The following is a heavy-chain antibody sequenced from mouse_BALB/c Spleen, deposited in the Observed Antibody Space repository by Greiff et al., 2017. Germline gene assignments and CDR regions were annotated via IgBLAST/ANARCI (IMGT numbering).Heavy chain of an antibody. CDR2: IDPENGNT. J-gene: IGHJ2*01. Sequence: EVMLVESGAELVRPGASVKLSCKASGFNIKDYYMHWVKQRPEQGLEWIGWIDPENGNTIYDPKFQGKASITADTSSNTAYLQLSSLTSEDTAVYYCARSDSNFCFDYWGQGTTLTVSS. D-gene: IGHD2-5*01. CDR3: ARSDSNFCFDY. V-gene: IGHV14-1*02. CDR1: GFNIKDYY.